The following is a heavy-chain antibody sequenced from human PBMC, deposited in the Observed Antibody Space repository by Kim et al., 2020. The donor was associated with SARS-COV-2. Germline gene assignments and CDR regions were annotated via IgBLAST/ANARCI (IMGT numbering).Heavy chain of an antibody. J-gene: IGHJ4*02. Sequence: ASVKVSCKASGYTFTSYYMHWVRQAPGQGLEWMGIINPSGGSTSYAQKFQGRVTMTRDTSTSTVYMELSSLRSEDTAVYYCARGSRIVVVVAATLGVIDYWGQGTLVTVSS. CDR3: ARGSRIVVVVAATLGVIDY. CDR2: INPSGGST. V-gene: IGHV1-46*01. D-gene: IGHD2-15*01. CDR1: GYTFTSYY.